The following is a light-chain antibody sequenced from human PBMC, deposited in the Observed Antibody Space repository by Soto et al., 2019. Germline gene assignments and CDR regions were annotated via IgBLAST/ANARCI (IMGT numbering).Light chain of an antibody. CDR2: GSS. J-gene: IGKJ2*01. Sequence: EVVLTQSPGTLSLSPGERATLSCRASQSVSNNYFAWYQQKPGQAPRLLIFGSSDRATGIPDRFSGSGSGTDFTLTICRLEPEDFGVYYCQQYGSAPPYTFGQGTKLEIK. V-gene: IGKV3-20*01. CDR1: QSVSNNY. CDR3: QQYGSAPPYT.